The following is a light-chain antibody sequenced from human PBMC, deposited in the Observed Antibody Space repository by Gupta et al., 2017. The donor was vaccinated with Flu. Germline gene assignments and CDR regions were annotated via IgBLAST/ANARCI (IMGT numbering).Light chain of an antibody. CDR3: HACDTTGDLGV. J-gene: IGLJ2*01. V-gene: IGLV3-21*03. Sequence: KTIRNTGSRDKVGCSNVYWYQQNPDTAPVLLIYDDSNRPSGIPERFSGSKSGTTATLTISGVQAGDEADYYCHACDTTGDLGVFGGGTKLTVL. CDR2: DDS. CDR1: KVGCSN.